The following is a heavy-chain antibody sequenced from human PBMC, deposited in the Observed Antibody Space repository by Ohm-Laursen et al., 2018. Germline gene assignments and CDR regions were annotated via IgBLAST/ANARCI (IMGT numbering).Heavy chain of an antibody. CDR2: INPSTSTS. J-gene: IGHJ4*02. CDR3: ARVWARNGYYYLDY. Sequence: GASVKVSCKASGYTFTSYYMHWVRQAPGQGLVWMGIINPSTSTSTYAQNFQGRVTMTRDTSISTAYMELSSLRSDDTAVYYCARVWARNGYYYLDYWGQGTLVTVSS. V-gene: IGHV1-46*01. D-gene: IGHD3-3*01. CDR1: GYTFTSYY.